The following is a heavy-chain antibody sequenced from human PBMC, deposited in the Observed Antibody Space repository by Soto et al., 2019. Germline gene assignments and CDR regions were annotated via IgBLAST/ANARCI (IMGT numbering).Heavy chain of an antibody. D-gene: IGHD1-26*01. V-gene: IGHV3-30-3*01. J-gene: IGHJ4*02. CDR3: ARGSGAFDY. CDR2: ISYDGSNK. CDR1: GFTFSSYA. Sequence: PGGSLRLSCAASGFTFSSYAMHWVRQAPGKGLEWVAVISYDGSNKYYADSVKGRFTISRDNSKNTLYLQMNSLRAEDTAVYYCARGSGAFDYWGQGTLVTVPQ.